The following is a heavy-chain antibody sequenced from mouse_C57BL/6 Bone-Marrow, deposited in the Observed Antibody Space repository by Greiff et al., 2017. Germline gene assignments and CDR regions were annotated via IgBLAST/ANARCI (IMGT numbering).Heavy chain of an antibody. V-gene: IGHV1-22*01. J-gene: IGHJ3*01. Sequence: VQLQQSGPELVKPGASVKMSCKASGYTFTDYNMHWVKQSHGKSLEWIGYINPNNGGTSYNQKFKGKATLTVNKSSSTAYMELRSLTSEDSAVYYCAREWLLLTWFAYWGQGTLVTVSA. CDR3: AREWLLLTWFAY. D-gene: IGHD2-3*01. CDR1: GYTFTDYN. CDR2: INPNNGGT.